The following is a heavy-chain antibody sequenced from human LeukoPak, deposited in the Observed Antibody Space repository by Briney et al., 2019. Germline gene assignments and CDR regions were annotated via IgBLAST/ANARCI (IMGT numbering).Heavy chain of an antibody. CDR2: IRPEGTTT. J-gene: IGHJ4*02. CDR1: GFTLRTYW. D-gene: IGHD2-2*03. Sequence: VGSLRLSCAASGFTLRTYWMHCAPKAPGKGLVWVARIRPEGTTTAYADSVKGRFTISRDNAKNTLFLQMNSLSAEDTAVYYCARDLGWILFDYWGQGTLVIVSS. CDR3: ARDLGWILFDY. V-gene: IGHV3-74*03.